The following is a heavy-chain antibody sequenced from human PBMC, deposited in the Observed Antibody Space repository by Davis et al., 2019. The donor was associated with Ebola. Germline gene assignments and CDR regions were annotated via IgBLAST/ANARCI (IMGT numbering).Heavy chain of an antibody. CDR3: ARVSVIGTGGWWNDDY. CDR2: ISGSGDST. V-gene: IGHV3-23*01. D-gene: IGHD6-19*01. CDR1: GFTFRSYA. J-gene: IGHJ4*02. Sequence: GESLKISCAASGFTFRSYAMSWVRQAPGQGLEWVSSISGSGDSTYFADSVKGRFTFSRDNSNNTLYLQMNSLRAEDTAVYYCARVSVIGTGGWWNDDYWGQGTLVTVSS.